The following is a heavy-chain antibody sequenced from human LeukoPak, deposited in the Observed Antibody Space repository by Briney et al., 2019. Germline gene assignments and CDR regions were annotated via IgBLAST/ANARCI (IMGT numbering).Heavy chain of an antibody. CDR1: GYSISSGYY. CDR2: IYHSGST. Sequence: SETLSLTCAVSGYSISSGYYWGWIRQPPGKGLEWIGSIYHSGSTYYNPSLKSRVTISVDTSKNQFSLKLSSVTAADTAVYYCARVRDGYNRNWAYWGQGTLVTVSS. V-gene: IGHV4-38-2*01. J-gene: IGHJ4*02. D-gene: IGHD5-24*01. CDR3: ARVRDGYNRNWAY.